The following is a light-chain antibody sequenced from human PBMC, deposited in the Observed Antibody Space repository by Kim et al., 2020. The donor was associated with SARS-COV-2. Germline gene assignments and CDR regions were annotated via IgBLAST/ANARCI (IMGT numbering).Light chain of an antibody. CDR2: SNH. CDR1: TSNLGVNA. Sequence: GQRVTISCSGSTSNLGVNAVNWYQQLPPTTPRLIIYSNHQRPSGVPDRFSGSKSFTSASLAISGLQSEDEGIYYCAAWDDSLNGWVFGGGTQLTVL. J-gene: IGLJ3*02. V-gene: IGLV1-44*01. CDR3: AAWDDSLNGWV.